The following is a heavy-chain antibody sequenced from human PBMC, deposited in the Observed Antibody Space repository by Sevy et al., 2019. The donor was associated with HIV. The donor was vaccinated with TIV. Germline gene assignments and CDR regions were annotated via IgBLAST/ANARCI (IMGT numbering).Heavy chain of an antibody. D-gene: IGHD3-22*01. CDR3: ATTEDYYESRGSPFDY. J-gene: IGHJ4*02. V-gene: IGHV1-24*01. CDR2: YDPEDDKR. Sequence: ASVKVSCKVSGKTLTQLSMHWVRQAPGKGLEWMGSYDPEDDKRIYAQKFQGRVTMTEDTSTDTAYMEVRILRSEDTAVYYCATTEDYYESRGSPFDYRGQGTLVTVSS. CDR1: GKTLTQLS.